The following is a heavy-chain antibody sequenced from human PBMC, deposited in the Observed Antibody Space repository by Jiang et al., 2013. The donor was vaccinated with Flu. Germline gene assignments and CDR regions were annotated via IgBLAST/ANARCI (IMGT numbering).Heavy chain of an antibody. Sequence: QTLSLTCAISGDSVSSNSAAWNWIRQSPSRGLEWLGRTYYRSKWYNDYAVSVKSRITINPDTSKNQFSLQLNSVTPEDTAVYYCARSTTIFGVVIINIYYYYGMDVWGQGTTVTVSS. V-gene: IGHV6-1*01. D-gene: IGHD3-3*01. CDR2: TYYRSKWYN. CDR3: ARSTTIFGVVIINIYYYYGMDV. J-gene: IGHJ6*02. CDR1: GDSVSSNSAA.